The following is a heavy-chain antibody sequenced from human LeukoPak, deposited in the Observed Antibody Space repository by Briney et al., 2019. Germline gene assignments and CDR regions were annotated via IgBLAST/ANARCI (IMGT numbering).Heavy chain of an antibody. D-gene: IGHD3-10*01. J-gene: IGHJ5*02. CDR3: ARVTGMVRGRWFDP. CDR1: GGSIRSSNW. Sequence: SETLSLTCAVSGGSIRSSNWWSGVRQPPGKGLGGCGEIYHSGSTNYNPSLRGRVTISVDKSKNQFSLKLSSVTAADTAVYYCARVTGMVRGRWFDPWGQGTLVTVSS. V-gene: IGHV4-4*02. CDR2: IYHSGST.